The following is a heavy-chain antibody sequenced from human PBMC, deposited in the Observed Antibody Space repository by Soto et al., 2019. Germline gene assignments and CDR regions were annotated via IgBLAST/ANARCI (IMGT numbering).Heavy chain of an antibody. CDR3: ASSAAGTLYNYYYGMDV. V-gene: IGHV6-1*01. CDR2: TYYRSKWYN. Sequence: SQTLSLTCAISGDSVSSNSAAWNWIRQSQSSGLEWLGRTYYRSKWYNDYAVSVKSRITINPDTSKNQFSLQLNSVTPEDTAVYYCASSAAGTLYNYYYGMDVWGQGTTVTVS. D-gene: IGHD6-13*01. CDR1: GDSVSSNSAA. J-gene: IGHJ6*02.